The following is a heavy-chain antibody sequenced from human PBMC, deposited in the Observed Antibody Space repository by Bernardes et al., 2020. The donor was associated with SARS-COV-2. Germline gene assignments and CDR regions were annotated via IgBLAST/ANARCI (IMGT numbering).Heavy chain of an antibody. J-gene: IGHJ5*02. V-gene: IGHV3-21*01. CDR1: GFTFSSYS. CDR2: ISRSSSNI. Sequence: GGSLRLSCAASGFTFSSYSMNWVRQAPGKGLEWVSSISRSSSNIYYADSVKGRFTISRDNAKNSLYLQMNSLRAEDTAVYYCARDYDYGDYAVGWFDPWGQGTLVTVSS. D-gene: IGHD4-17*01. CDR3: ARDYDYGDYAVGWFDP.